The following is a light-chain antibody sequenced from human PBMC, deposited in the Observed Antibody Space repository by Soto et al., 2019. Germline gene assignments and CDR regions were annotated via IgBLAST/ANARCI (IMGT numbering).Light chain of an antibody. J-gene: IGKJ2*01. CDR1: QSVSSSY. Sequence: EIVLTQSPGTLSLSPGERATLSCRASQSVSSSYLAWYQQKPGQAPRLLMYGASSRATGIPDRFSGSGSGTDFTLTIGRLEPEDFAVYYCQQYGNSPLMYTFGQGTKLEIK. V-gene: IGKV3-20*01. CDR2: GAS. CDR3: QQYGNSPLMYT.